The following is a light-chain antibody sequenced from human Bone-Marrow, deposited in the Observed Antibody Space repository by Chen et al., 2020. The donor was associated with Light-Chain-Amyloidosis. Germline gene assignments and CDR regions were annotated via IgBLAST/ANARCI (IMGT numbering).Light chain of an antibody. Sequence: SYELTKPPSVSVSPGQTARIPCSGDDLPTKYAYWYQQKPGQAPVLVIHRDTERPSGISERFPGSSSGKTATLTISGVQAEDEADYHCQSADSSGTYEVIFGVGTKLTVL. V-gene: IGLV3-25*03. CDR1: DLPTKY. CDR3: QSADSSGTYEVI. J-gene: IGLJ2*01. CDR2: RDT.